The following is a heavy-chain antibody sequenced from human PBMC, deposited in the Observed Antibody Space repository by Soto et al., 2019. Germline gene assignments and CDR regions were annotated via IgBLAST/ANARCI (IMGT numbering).Heavy chain of an antibody. V-gene: IGHV4-31*03. D-gene: IGHD3-3*01. CDR1: GGSISSGGYY. CDR2: IYYSGST. J-gene: IGHJ3*02. Sequence: SETLSLTCTVSGGSISSGGYYWSWIRQHPGKGLEWIGYIYYSGSTYYNPSLKSRVTISVDTSKNQFSLKLSSVTAADTAVYYCARDRVSDFWTSAAFDIWGQGTMVTVSS. CDR3: ARDRVSDFWTSAAFDI.